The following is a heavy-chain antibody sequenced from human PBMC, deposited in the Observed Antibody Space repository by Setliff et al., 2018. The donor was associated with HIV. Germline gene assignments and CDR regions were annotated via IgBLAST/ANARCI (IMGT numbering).Heavy chain of an antibody. CDR1: GGSMSPYY. J-gene: IGHJ4*02. CDR3: ARHVGISIGGTRGDFDC. V-gene: IGHV4-4*09. D-gene: IGHD6-13*01. Sequence: PSETLSLTCTVSGGSMSPYYWSWIRQPPGKGLEWIGYIFSSGSTNYNPSLKSRDTISVDTSKNQFSLRLSSVTAADTAMYYWARHVGISIGGTRGDFDCWGQGTLVTVSS. CDR2: IFSSGST.